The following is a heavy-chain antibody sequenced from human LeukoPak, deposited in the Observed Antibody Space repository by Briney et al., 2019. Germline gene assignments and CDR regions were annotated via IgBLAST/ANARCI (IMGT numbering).Heavy chain of an antibody. J-gene: IGHJ6*02. CDR1: GGSISSGSYY. Sequence: SETLSLTCTVSGGSISSGSYYWSWIRQPAGKGLKWIGRIYTSGSTNYNPSLKSRVTISVDTSKNQFSLKLSSVTAADTAVYYCARDHLYYYYGMDVWGQGTTVTVSS. CDR2: IYTSGST. CDR3: ARDHLYYYYGMDV. V-gene: IGHV4-61*02.